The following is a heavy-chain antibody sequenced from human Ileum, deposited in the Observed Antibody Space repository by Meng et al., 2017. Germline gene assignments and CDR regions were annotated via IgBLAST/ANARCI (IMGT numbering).Heavy chain of an antibody. CDR1: GFIFTNYD. J-gene: IGHJ4*02. D-gene: IGHD2-21*01. CDR3: AKELANSRPFDY. V-gene: IGHV3-23*01. Sequence: GGSLRLSCAASGFIFTNYDMSWVRQAPGKGPEWVSTVTIDGATHYADSVKGRFTISRDNSKNTLFLQMNSLRVEDTAIYYCAKELANSRPFDYWGQGTRVTVSS. CDR2: VTIDGAT.